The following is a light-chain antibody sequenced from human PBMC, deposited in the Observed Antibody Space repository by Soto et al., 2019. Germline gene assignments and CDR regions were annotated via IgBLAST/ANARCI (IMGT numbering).Light chain of an antibody. CDR1: QSISSY. V-gene: IGKV1-39*01. CDR2: AAS. J-gene: IGKJ1*01. CDR3: QKSYSTPWT. Sequence: QMTQSPSSLSASVGDRVTITCRASQSISSYLNWYQQKPGKAPKLLIYAASSLQSGVPSRFSGSGSGTDFTLTISSLKPEDFATYYCQKSYSTPWTFGQGTKVDI.